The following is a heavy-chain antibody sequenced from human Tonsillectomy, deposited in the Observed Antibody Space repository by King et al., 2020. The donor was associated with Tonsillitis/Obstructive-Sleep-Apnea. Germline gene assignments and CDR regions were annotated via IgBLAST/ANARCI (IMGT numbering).Heavy chain of an antibody. D-gene: IGHD2-21*01. V-gene: IGHV3-21*01. CDR3: AAPYPWGGDCYLAY. CDR2: ISSSSSYI. J-gene: IGHJ4*02. Sequence: VQLVESGGGLVKPGGSLRLSCAASGFTFSSYSMNWVRQAPGKGLEWVSSISSSSSYIYYADSVKGRFTISRDNAKNSLYLQMNSLRAEDTAVYYCAAPYPWGGDCYLAYWGQGTLVTVSS. CDR1: GFTFSSYS.